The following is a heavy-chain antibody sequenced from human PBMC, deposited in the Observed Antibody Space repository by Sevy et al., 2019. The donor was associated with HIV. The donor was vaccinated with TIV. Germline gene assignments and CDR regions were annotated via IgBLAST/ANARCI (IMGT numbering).Heavy chain of an antibody. Sequence: GGSLRLSCAASGFTFSSYAMNWFRQAPGKGLEWVSGISGRGGSTYYADSVKGWFTISRDNSKNTLFLQMNTLRAEDTAVYYCAKVIGDTGDYVSVYWGQGTLVTDSS. D-gene: IGHD4-17*01. CDR1: GFTFSSYA. J-gene: IGHJ4*02. V-gene: IGHV3-23*01. CDR3: AKVIGDTGDYVSVY. CDR2: ISGRGGST.